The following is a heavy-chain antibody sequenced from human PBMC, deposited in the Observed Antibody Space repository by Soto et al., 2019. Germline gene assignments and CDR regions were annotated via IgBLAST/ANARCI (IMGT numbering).Heavy chain of an antibody. V-gene: IGHV1-69*19. CDR1: GGTFTTYA. D-gene: IGHD3-10*01. J-gene: IGHJ4*02. CDR2: ISPMFGAA. Sequence: QVQLVQSGAEMKKPGSPVRVSCQPSGGTFTTYAMNWVRQAPGQGPEWMGDISPMFGAANYAPKFQGRVTITADESTGTSYMQLSSLTSEDTALYFCAREVQVHTPAFVYWGQGTLVTVSS. CDR3: AREVQVHTPAFVY.